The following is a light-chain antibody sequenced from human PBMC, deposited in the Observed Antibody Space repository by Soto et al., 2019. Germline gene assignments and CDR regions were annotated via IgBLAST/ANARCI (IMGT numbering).Light chain of an antibody. CDR1: QGIRNG. CDR3: LPHNSYPL. V-gene: IGKV1-17*01. J-gene: IGKJ4*01. Sequence: DIQMTQSPSSLSASVGDRVTITCRASQGIRNGLGWYQQKPGKAPKRLIYAASSLQSEVPSRFSGSESGTEFTLTISSRQPEDFATYYCLPHNSYPLFGGGTKVEIK. CDR2: AAS.